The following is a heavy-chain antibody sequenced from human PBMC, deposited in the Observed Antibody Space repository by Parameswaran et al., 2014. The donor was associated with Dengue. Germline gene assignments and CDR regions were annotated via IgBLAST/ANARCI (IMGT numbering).Heavy chain of an antibody. V-gene: IGHV4-39*01. CDR1: GDSISSNTYY. J-gene: IGHJ4*01. Sequence: ASETLSLTCTVSGDSISSNTYYWGWIRQPPGKGLEWIGRIYYSGSTYYSPSLKSRVTISVDTSKNQFSLKLSSVTAADTALYYCARLVYSSGWFADYW. D-gene: IGHD6-19*01. CDR3: ARLVYSSGWFADY. CDR2: IYYSGST.